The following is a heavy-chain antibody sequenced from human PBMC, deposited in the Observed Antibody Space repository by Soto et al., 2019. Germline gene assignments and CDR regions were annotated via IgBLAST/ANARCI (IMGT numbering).Heavy chain of an antibody. CDR3: AREAYYYDSSGYYVSSAFDI. Sequence: GSLRLSCAASGFTFSSYWMSWVRQAPGKGLEWVANIKQDGSEKYYVDSVKGRFTISRDNAKNSLYLQMNSLRAEDTAVYYCAREAYYYDSSGYYVSSAFDIWGQGTMVTVSS. D-gene: IGHD3-22*01. CDR2: IKQDGSEK. V-gene: IGHV3-7*04. CDR1: GFTFSSYW. J-gene: IGHJ3*02.